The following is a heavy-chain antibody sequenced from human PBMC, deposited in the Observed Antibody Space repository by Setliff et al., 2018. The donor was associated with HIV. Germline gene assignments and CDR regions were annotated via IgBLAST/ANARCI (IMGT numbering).Heavy chain of an antibody. Sequence: VASVKVSCKASGGTFSSYAISWVRQAPGQGLEWMGGIIPIFGTANYAQKFRGRVTITADESTSTAYMELSSLRSEDTAVYYCARVPYRSAWFSGGHDAFDIWGQGTMVTVSS. CDR2: IIPIFGTA. D-gene: IGHD6-19*01. CDR1: GGTFSSYA. V-gene: IGHV1-69*13. CDR3: ARVPYRSAWFSGGHDAFDI. J-gene: IGHJ3*02.